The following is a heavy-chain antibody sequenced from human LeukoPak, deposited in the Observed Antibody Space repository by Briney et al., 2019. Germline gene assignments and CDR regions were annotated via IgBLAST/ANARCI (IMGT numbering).Heavy chain of an antibody. CDR3: ARLPNSYSSSWYEDY. J-gene: IGHJ4*02. CDR2: IIPIFRTA. V-gene: IGHV1-69*06. Sequence: SSVKVSCKASGGTFSSYAISWVRQAPGQGLEWMGRIIPIFRTANYAQKFQGRVTITADKTTSTAYMELSSLRAEDTAVYYCARLPNSYSSSWYEDYWGQGTLVTVSS. D-gene: IGHD6-13*01. CDR1: GGTFSSYA.